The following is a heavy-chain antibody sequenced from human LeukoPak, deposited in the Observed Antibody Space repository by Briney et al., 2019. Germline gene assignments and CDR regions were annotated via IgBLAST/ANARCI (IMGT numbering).Heavy chain of an antibody. CDR1: GFTFSSYA. V-gene: IGHV3-23*01. Sequence: PGGSLRLSCAASGFTFSSYAMSWVRQAPGKGLEWVSGISGSGGSTYYADSVKGRFTISRDNSKNTLYLQMNSLRVEDTAVYYCAKGLGMVWYFDLWGRGTLVTVSS. J-gene: IGHJ2*01. CDR3: AKGLGMVWYFDL. CDR2: ISGSGGST. D-gene: IGHD2-8*01.